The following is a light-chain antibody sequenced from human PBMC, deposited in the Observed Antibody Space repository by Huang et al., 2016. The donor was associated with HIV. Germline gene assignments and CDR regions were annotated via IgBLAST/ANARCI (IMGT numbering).Light chain of an antibody. V-gene: IGKV1-NL1*01. CDR1: QGISNS. CDR2: AAS. J-gene: IGKJ2*01. CDR3: QQYFSTPNT. Sequence: DIQMTQSPSSLSASVSDRVTITCRASQGISNSLAWYQQKPGKAPNLLLHAASKLASGVPSRFSGSGSGTNYSLTINTVQPADFATYYCQQYFSTPNTFGQGTKLEIK.